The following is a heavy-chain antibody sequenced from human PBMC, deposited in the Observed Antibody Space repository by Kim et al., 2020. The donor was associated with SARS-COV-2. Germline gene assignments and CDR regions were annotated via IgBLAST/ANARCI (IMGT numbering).Heavy chain of an antibody. V-gene: IGHV3-30-3*01. CDR1: GFTFSSYA. CDR3: ARGPILTGYFWFDP. D-gene: IGHD3-9*01. Sequence: GGSLRLSCAASGFTFSSYAMHWVRQAPGKGLEWVAVISYDGSNKYYADSVKGRFTISRDNSKNTLYLQMNSLRAEDTAVYYCARGPILTGYFWFDPWGQGTLVTVSS. CDR2: ISYDGSNK. J-gene: IGHJ5*02.